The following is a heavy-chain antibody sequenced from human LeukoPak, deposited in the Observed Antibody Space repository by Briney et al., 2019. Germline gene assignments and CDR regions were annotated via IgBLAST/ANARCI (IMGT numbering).Heavy chain of an antibody. CDR1: GFTFRKYW. D-gene: IGHD1-26*01. V-gene: IGHV3-7*01. J-gene: IGHJ4*02. CDR2: INQDGSET. Sequence: PGGSLRLSCAASGFTFRKYWMSWVRQAPGKGLEWVANINQDGSETYYADSVKGRFTMSRDNGKNSLDLQMNSLRAEDTAVYYCARRRYSGSSQHFDYWGQGTLVTVSS. CDR3: ARRRYSGSSQHFDY.